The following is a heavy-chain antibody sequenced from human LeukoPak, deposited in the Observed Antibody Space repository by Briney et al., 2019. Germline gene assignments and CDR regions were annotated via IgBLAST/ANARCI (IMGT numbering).Heavy chain of an antibody. J-gene: IGHJ6*03. V-gene: IGHV1-8*03. D-gene: IGHD5-12*01. CDR1: GYTFTSYD. CDR2: MNPNSGNT. Sequence: WASVKVSCKASGYTFTSYDINWVRQATGQGLEWMGWMNPNSGNTGYAQKFQGRVTITRNTSISTAYMELSSLRSEDTAVYYCARGRGVATIGYYYYMDVWGKGTTVTVSS. CDR3: ARGRGVATIGYYYYMDV.